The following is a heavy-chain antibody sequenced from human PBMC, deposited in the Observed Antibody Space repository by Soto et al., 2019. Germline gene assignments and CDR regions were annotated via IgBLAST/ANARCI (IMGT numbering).Heavy chain of an antibody. CDR2: ISYDGSNK. CDR3: ARYPDTAMVYYYYGMDV. Sequence: PGGSLRLSCAASGFTFSSYAMHWVRQAPGKGLEWVAVISYDGSNKYYADSVKGRFTISRDNSKNTLYLQMNSLRAEDTAVYYCARYPDTAMVYYYYGMDVWGQGTKVTV. D-gene: IGHD5-18*01. V-gene: IGHV3-30-3*01. J-gene: IGHJ6*02. CDR1: GFTFSSYA.